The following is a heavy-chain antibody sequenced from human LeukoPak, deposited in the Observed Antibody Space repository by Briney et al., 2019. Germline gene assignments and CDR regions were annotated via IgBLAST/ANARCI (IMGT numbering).Heavy chain of an antibody. V-gene: IGHV3-30*18. D-gene: IGHD2-15*01. CDR3: AKVGGGHDY. Sequence: GRSLRLSCAASGFTFSSYGMHWVRQAPGKGLEWVAVISYDGSNKYYADSVKGRCTISRDNSKNTLYLQMNSLRAEDTAVYYCAKVGGGHDYWGQGTLVTVSS. J-gene: IGHJ4*02. CDR1: GFTFSSYG. CDR2: ISYDGSNK.